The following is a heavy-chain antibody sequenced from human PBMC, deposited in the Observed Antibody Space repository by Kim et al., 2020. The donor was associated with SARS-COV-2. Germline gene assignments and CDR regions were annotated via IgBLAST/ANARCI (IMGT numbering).Heavy chain of an antibody. CDR2: IYYSGST. V-gene: IGHV4-59*13. Sequence: SETLSLTCTVSGGSISSYYWSWIRQPPGKGLEWIGYIYYSGSTNYNPSLKSRVTISVDTSKNRFSLKLSSVTAADTAVYYCARDRVLSSSWYYYYGMDVWGQGTTVTVSS. D-gene: IGHD6-13*01. CDR3: ARDRVLSSSWYYYYGMDV. J-gene: IGHJ6*02. CDR1: GGSISSYY.